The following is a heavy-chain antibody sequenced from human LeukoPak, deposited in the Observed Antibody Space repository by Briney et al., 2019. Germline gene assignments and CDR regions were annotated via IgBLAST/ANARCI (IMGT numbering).Heavy chain of an antibody. J-gene: IGHJ4*02. Sequence: SETLSLTCAVYGGSFSGYYWRWIRQPPGKGREWIGEINHSGSTNYNPSLKSRVTISVDTSKNQFSLKLSSVTAADTAVYYCARAGTDGYSHFDYWGQGTLVTVSS. V-gene: IGHV4-34*01. CDR2: INHSGST. CDR1: GGSFSGYY. CDR3: ARAGTDGYSHFDY. D-gene: IGHD3-22*01.